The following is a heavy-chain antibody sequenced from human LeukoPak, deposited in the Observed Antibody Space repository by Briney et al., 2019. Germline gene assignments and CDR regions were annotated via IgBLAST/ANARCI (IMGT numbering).Heavy chain of an antibody. CDR2: INHSGST. V-gene: IGHV4-34*01. CDR1: GGSFSGYY. D-gene: IGHD6-19*01. Sequence: PSETLPLTCAVYGGSFSGYYWSWIHQPPGKGLEWIGEINHSGSTNYNPSLKSRVTISVDTSKNQFSLKLSSVTAADTAVYYCARETIAVAGIWGYYYYYMDVWGKGTTVTVSS. J-gene: IGHJ6*03. CDR3: ARETIAVAGIWGYYYYYMDV.